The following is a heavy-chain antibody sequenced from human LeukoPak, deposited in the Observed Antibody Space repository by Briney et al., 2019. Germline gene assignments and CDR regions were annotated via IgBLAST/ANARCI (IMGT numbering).Heavy chain of an antibody. J-gene: IGHJ4*02. CDR2: IYHSGST. V-gene: IGHV4-4*02. D-gene: IGHD3-10*01. CDR1: GVSINSSNW. CDR3: ATSHSMARGLFDY. Sequence: SETLSLTCAVSGVSINSSNWWSWVRQPPGKGLEWIGEIYHSGSTNYNPSLKSRVTISVDKSKNQFSLRLSSVTAADTAVYYCATSHSMARGLFDYWGQGTLVTVSS.